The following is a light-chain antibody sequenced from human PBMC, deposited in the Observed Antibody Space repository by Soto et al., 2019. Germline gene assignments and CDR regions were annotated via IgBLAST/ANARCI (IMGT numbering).Light chain of an antibody. J-gene: IGKJ5*01. V-gene: IGKV1-33*01. CDR1: QDITNY. CDR2: DAS. Sequence: DIPLTQSPSSLSASVGDRVTITCQASQDITNYLNWYQQKPGKAPKLLIYDASNLETGVPSRLSGSGFGTDFTFTSSSLQPEDIATYYCQQYDNLLIAFGQGTRLDIK. CDR3: QQYDNLLIA.